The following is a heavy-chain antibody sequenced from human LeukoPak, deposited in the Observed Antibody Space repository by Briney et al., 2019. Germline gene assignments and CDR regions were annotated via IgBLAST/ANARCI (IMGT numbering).Heavy chain of an antibody. D-gene: IGHD3-10*01. CDR1: GGSISSGGYS. CDR2: IYHSGST. CDR3: ARGRGWFGELFAY. V-gene: IGHV4-30-2*01. J-gene: IGHJ4*02. Sequence: PSGTLSLTCAVSGGSISSGGYSWSWIRQPPGKGLEWIGYIYHSGSTYYNPSLKSRVTISVDRSKNQFSLKLSSVTAADTAVYYCARGRGWFGELFAYWGQGTLVTVSS.